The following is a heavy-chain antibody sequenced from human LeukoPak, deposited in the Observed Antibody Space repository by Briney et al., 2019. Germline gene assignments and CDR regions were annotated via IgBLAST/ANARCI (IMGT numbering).Heavy chain of an antibody. Sequence: SETLSLTCAVYGGSFSGYYWSWIRQPPGKGLEWIGEINHSGSTNYNPSLKSRVTISVDTSKNQFSLKLSSVTAADTAVYYCARHQRPGIAATGTFDPWGQGTLVTVSS. CDR1: GGSFSGYY. CDR2: INHSGST. D-gene: IGHD6-13*01. V-gene: IGHV4-34*01. CDR3: ARHQRPGIAATGTFDP. J-gene: IGHJ5*02.